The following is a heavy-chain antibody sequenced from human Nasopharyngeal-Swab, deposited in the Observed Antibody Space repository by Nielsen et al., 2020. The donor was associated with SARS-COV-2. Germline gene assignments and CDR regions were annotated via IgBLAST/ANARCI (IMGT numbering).Heavy chain of an antibody. CDR2: IRSKAYGGTT. CDR3: TRETRIAVAGTLLYYYYYYMDV. CDR1: GFTFGDYA. V-gene: IGHV3-49*04. J-gene: IGHJ6*03. D-gene: IGHD6-19*01. Sequence: GGSLRLSCTASGFTFGDYAMIWVRQAPGKGLEWVGFIRSKAYGGTTEYAASVKGRFTISRDDSKSIVYMQMNSLKTEDTAVYYCTRETRIAVAGTLLYYYYYYMDVWGKGTTVTVSS.